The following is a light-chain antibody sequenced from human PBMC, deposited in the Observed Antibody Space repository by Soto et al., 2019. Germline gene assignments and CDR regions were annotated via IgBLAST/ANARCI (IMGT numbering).Light chain of an antibody. V-gene: IGKV1-39*01. Sequence: QLPQSPSFLSASVGDRVTITCRASQSISSYLNWYQQKPGKAPKLLIYAASSLQSGVPPRFSGSGSGTKFTLTIASLQPDDFATYYCQQYETFSGTFGPGTKVDI. CDR3: QQYETFSGT. J-gene: IGKJ1*01. CDR1: QSISSY. CDR2: AAS.